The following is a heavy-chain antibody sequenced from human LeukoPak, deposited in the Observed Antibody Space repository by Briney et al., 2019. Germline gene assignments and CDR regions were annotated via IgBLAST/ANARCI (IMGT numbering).Heavy chain of an antibody. V-gene: IGHV4-31*11. D-gene: IGHD3-22*01. J-gene: IGHJ3*02. CDR1: GGSISSGGYY. Sequence: TSQTLSLTCAVSGGSISSGGYYWSWIRQHPGKGLEWIVYIYYSGSTYYNPSLKSRVTISVDTSKNQFSVKLSSVTAADTAVYYCARYYYDSSGYYAFDIWGQGTMVTVSS. CDR2: IYYSGST. CDR3: ARYYYDSSGYYAFDI.